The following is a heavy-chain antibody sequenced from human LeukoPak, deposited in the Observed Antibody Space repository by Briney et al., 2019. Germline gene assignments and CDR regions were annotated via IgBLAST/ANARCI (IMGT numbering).Heavy chain of an antibody. Sequence: PSETLSLTCTVSGVSISSHYWSWIRQSPGKGLEWIGNIHYTGSTNYNPSLKSRVAISIDTSKNQFSLTLSSVTAADAAVYYCASAGNPHYFDFWGQGPLVTVSS. CDR3: ASAGNPHYFDF. J-gene: IGHJ4*02. CDR1: GVSISSHY. CDR2: IHYTGST. V-gene: IGHV4-59*11.